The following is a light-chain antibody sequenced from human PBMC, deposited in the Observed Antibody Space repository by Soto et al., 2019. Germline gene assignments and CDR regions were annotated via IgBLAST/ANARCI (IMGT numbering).Light chain of an antibody. CDR3: SSYAGSNNVV. CDR1: SSDVGGYNC. V-gene: IGLV2-8*01. J-gene: IGLJ2*01. CDR2: EVS. Sequence: QSVLTQPPSASGSLGQSVTISCTGTSSDVGGYNCVSWYQQHPGKAPKFMIYEVSKRPSGVPDRFSGSKSGNTASLTVSGLQAEDEADYYCSSYAGSNNVVFGGGTKLTVL.